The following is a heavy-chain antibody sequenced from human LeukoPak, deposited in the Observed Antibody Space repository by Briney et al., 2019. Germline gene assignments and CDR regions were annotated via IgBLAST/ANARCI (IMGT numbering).Heavy chain of an antibody. D-gene: IGHD6-6*01. CDR2: ISAYNGNT. CDR3: ARVDSSGDFDY. V-gene: IGHV1-18*01. J-gene: IGHJ4*02. Sequence: ASVKVSCKASGYSFSTYDISWVRQAPGQGLEWMGWISAYNGNTNYAQKLQGRVTMTTDTSTSTAYMELRSLRSDDTAVYYCARVDSSGDFDYWGQGTLVTVSS. CDR1: GYSFSTYD.